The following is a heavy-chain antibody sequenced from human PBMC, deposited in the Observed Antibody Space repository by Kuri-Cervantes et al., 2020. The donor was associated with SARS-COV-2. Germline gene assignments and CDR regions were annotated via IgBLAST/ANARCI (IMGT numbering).Heavy chain of an antibody. CDR2: ISSNGGST. CDR1: GFTFGSYT. J-gene: IGHJ6*02. Sequence: GGSLRLSCSASGFTFGSYTMHWVRQAPGKGLEYVSGISSNGGSTYYADSVKGRFTMSRDNSKNTLYLQMGSLRAEDMAVYYCARGYCSSTSCPPYYYYGMDVWGQGTTVTVSS. V-gene: IGHV3-64*02. CDR3: ARGYCSSTSCPPYYYYGMDV. D-gene: IGHD2-2*01.